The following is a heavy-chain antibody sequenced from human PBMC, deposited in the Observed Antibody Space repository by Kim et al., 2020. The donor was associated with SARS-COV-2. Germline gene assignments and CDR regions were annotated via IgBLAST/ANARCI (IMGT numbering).Heavy chain of an antibody. J-gene: IGHJ5*02. CDR1: GYTFTSYS. CDR3: VRDRTCATIHGPFGP. CDR2: INPHSGNA. V-gene: IGHV1-18*01. D-gene: IGHD2-21*01. Sequence: ASVKVSCKASGYTFTSYSINWVRQAPGQGLEWVGWINPHSGNANYAQGLQGRVIITTDTSTTTAYMQLKSLKADDTAVYYCVRDRTCATIHGPFGPRGQG.